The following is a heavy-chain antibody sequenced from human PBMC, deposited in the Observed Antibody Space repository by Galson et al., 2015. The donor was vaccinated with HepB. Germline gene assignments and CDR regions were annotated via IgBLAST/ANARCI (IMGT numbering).Heavy chain of an antibody. CDR3: ARYACGNNCSARRFDY. J-gene: IGHJ4*02. CDR1: GFTFSSYF. CDR2: MSGSGTGT. D-gene: IGHD4-23*01. V-gene: IGHV3-23*01. Sequence: SLRLSCAASGFTFSSYFMNWVRQAPGKGLEWVSGMSGSGTGTSYADSVKGRFTISRDNSKNTLYLQMNSLRAEDTAVYYCARYACGNNCSARRFDYWGQGTLVTVSS.